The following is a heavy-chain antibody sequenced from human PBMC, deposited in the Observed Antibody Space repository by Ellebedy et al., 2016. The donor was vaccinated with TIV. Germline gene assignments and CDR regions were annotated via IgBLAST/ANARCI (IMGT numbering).Heavy chain of an antibody. CDR3: ARDRIAVAGISLDYYYGMDV. D-gene: IGHD6-19*01. J-gene: IGHJ6*02. CDR1: GYTFSTYY. Sequence: AASVKVSCKASGYTFSTYYMHWVRQAPGQGLEWLGIINPSGGSTTYAQNLQGRVTMTRDTSTSTVYMELSSLRSEDTAVYYCARDRIAVAGISLDYYYGMDVWGQGTTVTVSS. V-gene: IGHV1-46*04. CDR2: INPSGGST.